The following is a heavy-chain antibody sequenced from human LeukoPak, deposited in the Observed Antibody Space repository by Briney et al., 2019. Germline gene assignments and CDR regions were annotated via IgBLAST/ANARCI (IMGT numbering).Heavy chain of an antibody. CDR3: ARDDGTGYLVH. V-gene: IGHV3-66*01. CDR1: GFIVSGDF. CDR2: IYSDGST. J-gene: IGHJ4*02. D-gene: IGHD3-22*01. Sequence: PGGSLRLSCAASGFIVSGDFMSWVRQAPGKGLEWVSVIYSDGSTYYADSVKGRFTISRDSSKNTVFLQMNSLRAEDTAVYYCARDDGTGYLVHWGQGTLVTVSS.